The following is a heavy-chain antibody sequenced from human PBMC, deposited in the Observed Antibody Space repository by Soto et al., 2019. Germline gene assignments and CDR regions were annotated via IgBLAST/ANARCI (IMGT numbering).Heavy chain of an antibody. Sequence: GGSLRLSCAASGFTSSSYAMSWVRQAPGKGLEWVSAISGSGGSTYYADSVKGRFTISRDNSKNTLYLQMNSLRAEDTAVYYCLVVAAQMGAFDIWGQGTMVTVS. CDR1: GFTSSSYA. CDR3: LVVAAQMGAFDI. D-gene: IGHD2-15*01. V-gene: IGHV3-23*01. CDR2: ISGSGGST. J-gene: IGHJ3*02.